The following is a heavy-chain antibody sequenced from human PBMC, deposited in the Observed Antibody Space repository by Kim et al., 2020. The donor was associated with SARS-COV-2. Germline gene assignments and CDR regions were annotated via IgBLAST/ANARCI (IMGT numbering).Heavy chain of an antibody. Sequence: ASVKVSCKASGYTFTGYYMHWVRQAPGQGLEWMGWINPNSGGTNYAQKFQGWVTMTRDTSISTAYMELSRLRSDDTAVYYCARGGAGSGSYYHYYYYYGMDVWGQGTTVTVSS. CDR2: INPNSGGT. CDR1: GYTFTGYY. V-gene: IGHV1-2*04. CDR3: ARGGAGSGSYYHYYYYYGMDV. J-gene: IGHJ6*02. D-gene: IGHD3-10*01.